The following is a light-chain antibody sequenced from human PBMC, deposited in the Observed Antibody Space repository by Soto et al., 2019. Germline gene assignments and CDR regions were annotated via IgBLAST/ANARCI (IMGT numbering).Light chain of an antibody. CDR2: DAS. CDR1: QSVGNN. J-gene: IGKJ1*01. Sequence: EIVVTQSPATLSVSPGERATLSCRASQSVGNNLPWYQQKPGQAPRLLIYDASNRATGIPARFSGSGSGTDFSLTISSLEPEDFAVYYCQQRSDWPRTFGQGTKVDIK. V-gene: IGKV3-11*01. CDR3: QQRSDWPRT.